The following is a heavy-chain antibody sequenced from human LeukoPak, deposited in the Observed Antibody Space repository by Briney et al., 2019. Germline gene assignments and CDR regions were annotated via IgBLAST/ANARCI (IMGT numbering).Heavy chain of an antibody. V-gene: IGHV3-9*01. D-gene: IGHD2-15*01. J-gene: IGHJ5*02. CDR2: ISWNSGSI. CDR3: AKDSGPGCSGGSCYSRWFDP. Sequence: PGGSLRLSCAASGFTFRSFAMSWVRQAPGKGLEWVSGISWNSGSIGYADSVKGRFTISRDNAKNSLYLQMNSLRAEDTALYYCAKDSGPGCSGGSCYSRWFDPWGQGTLVTVSS. CDR1: GFTFRSFA.